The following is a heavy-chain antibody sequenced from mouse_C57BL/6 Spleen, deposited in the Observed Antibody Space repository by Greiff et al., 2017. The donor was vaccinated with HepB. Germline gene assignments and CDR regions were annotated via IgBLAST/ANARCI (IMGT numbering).Heavy chain of an antibody. D-gene: IGHD1-1*01. CDR1: GYTFTDYE. Sequence: VQLQQSGAELVRPGASVTLSCKASGYTFTDYEMHWVKQTPVHGLEWIGAIDPETGGTAYNQKFKGKAILTADKSSSTAYMELRSLTSEDSAVYYCIYGSSLYYFDYWGQGTTLTVSS. V-gene: IGHV1-15*01. J-gene: IGHJ2*01. CDR2: IDPETGGT. CDR3: IYGSSLYYFDY.